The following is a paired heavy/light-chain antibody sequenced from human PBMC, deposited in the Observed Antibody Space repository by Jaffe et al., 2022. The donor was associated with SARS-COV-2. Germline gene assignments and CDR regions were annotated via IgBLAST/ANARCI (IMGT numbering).Heavy chain of an antibody. CDR3: ARGLARTRGVISGLHYYYYYMDV. Sequence: QVQLVQSGAEVKKPGSSVKVSCKASGGTFSSYAISWVRQAPGQGLEWMGGIIPIFGTANYAQKFQGRVTITADESTSTAYMELSSLRSEDTAVYYCARGLARTRGVISGLHYYYYYMDVWGKGTTVTVSS. CDR1: GGTFSSYA. CDR2: IIPIFGTA. V-gene: IGHV1-69*01. J-gene: IGHJ6*03. D-gene: IGHD3-10*01.
Light chain of an antibody. CDR3: QQYYSTPT. J-gene: IGKJ3*01. V-gene: IGKV4-1*01. Sequence: DIVMTQSPDSLAVSLGERATINCKSSQSVLYSSNNKNYLAWYQQKPGQPPKLLIYWASTRESGVPDRFSGSGSGTDFTLTISSLQAEDVAVYYCQQYYSTPTFGPGTKVDIK. CDR1: QSVLYSSNNKNY. CDR2: WAS.